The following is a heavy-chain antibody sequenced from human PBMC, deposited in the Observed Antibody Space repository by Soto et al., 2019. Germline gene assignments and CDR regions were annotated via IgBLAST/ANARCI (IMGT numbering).Heavy chain of an antibody. Sequence: SETLSLTCTVSGGSISNVYWSWIRQPQGKGLGWIGYISYNGNTNYNPSLKRRVSISVDTSKNQLSLNLTSVTAGDRDVYYCASAQMGLSRSYFDFWSQGTPVTVSS. J-gene: IGHJ4*02. CDR2: ISYNGNT. CDR3: ASAQMGLSRSYFDF. CDR1: GGSISNVY. V-gene: IGHV4-59*01. D-gene: IGHD3-16*01.